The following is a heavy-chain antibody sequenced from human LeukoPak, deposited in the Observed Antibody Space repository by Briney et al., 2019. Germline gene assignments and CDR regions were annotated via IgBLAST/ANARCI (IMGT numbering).Heavy chain of an antibody. Sequence: GGSLRLSCAASGFTFSSYAMSWVRQAPGKGLEWVSAISGSGGSTYYADSVKGRFTISRDNSKNTLYLQVNSLRAEDTAVYYCAKDLPYYYGSGANWFDPWGQGTLVTVSS. D-gene: IGHD3-10*01. CDR3: AKDLPYYYGSGANWFDP. CDR1: GFTFSSYA. V-gene: IGHV3-23*01. J-gene: IGHJ5*02. CDR2: ISGSGGST.